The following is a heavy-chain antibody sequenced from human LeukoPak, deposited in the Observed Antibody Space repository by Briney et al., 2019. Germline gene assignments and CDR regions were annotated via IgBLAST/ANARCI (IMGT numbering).Heavy chain of an antibody. Sequence: ASVKVSCTASGYTFTGYYMHWVRQAPGQGLEWMGWINPNSGGTNYAQKFQGRVTMTRDTSISTAYMELSRLRSDDTAVYYCAVSAPVTPPNYYYYGMDVWGQGTTVTVSS. J-gene: IGHJ6*02. CDR2: INPNSGGT. V-gene: IGHV1-2*02. D-gene: IGHD4-17*01. CDR1: GYTFTGYY. CDR3: AVSAPVTPPNYYYYGMDV.